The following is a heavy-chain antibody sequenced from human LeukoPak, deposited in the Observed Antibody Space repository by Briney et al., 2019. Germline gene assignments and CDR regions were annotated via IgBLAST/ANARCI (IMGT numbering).Heavy chain of an antibody. J-gene: IGHJ5*02. CDR3: ARVTLSEYNWFDP. CDR2: IYSGGST. Sequence: GGSLRLSCAASGFTVSSNYMSWVRQAPGKGLEWVSVIYSGGSTYYADSVKGRFTISRDNSKSTLYLQMNSLRAEDTAVYYCARVTLSEYNWFDPWGQGTLVTVSS. CDR1: GFTVSSNY. D-gene: IGHD2-15*01. V-gene: IGHV3-66*01.